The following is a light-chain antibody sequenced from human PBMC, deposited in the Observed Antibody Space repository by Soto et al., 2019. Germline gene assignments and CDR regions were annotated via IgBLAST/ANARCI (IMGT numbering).Light chain of an antibody. J-gene: IGLJ2*01. V-gene: IGLV1-40*01. CDR2: GNS. CDR3: QSYDSSLSGVV. CDR1: SSNIGAGYD. Sequence: QSVLTRPPSVSGAPGQRVTISCTGSSSNIGAGYDVHWYQQLPGTAPKLLIYGNSNRPSGVPDRFSGSKSGTSASLAITGLQAEDEADYYCQSYDSSLSGVVFGGGTKLTAL.